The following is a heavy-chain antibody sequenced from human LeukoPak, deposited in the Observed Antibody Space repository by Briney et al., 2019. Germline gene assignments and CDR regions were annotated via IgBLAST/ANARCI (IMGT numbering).Heavy chain of an antibody. Sequence: GASVKVSCKASGYTFTGYYMHWVRQAPGQGLEWMGWINPNSGGTNYAQKFQGRVTMTRDTSISTAYMELSRLRSDDTAVYYCARDKQLAVLLHAKRNWFDPWGQGTLVTVSS. J-gene: IGHJ5*02. V-gene: IGHV1-2*02. CDR3: ARDKQLAVLLHAKRNWFDP. D-gene: IGHD6-19*01. CDR1: GYTFTGYY. CDR2: INPNSGGT.